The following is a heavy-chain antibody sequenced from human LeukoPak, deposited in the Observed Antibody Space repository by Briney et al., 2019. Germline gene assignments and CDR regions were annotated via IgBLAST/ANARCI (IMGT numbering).Heavy chain of an antibody. D-gene: IGHD3-10*01. CDR3: ARDLTDMVRGVNYWFDP. CDR2: INHSGST. J-gene: IGHJ5*02. Sequence: SETLSLTCAVYGGSFSGYYWSWIRQPPGKGLGWIEEINHSGSTNYNPSLKSRVTMSVDTSKNQFSLKLSSVTAADTAVYYCARDLTDMVRGVNYWFDPWGQGTLVTVSS. CDR1: GGSFSGYY. V-gene: IGHV4-34*01.